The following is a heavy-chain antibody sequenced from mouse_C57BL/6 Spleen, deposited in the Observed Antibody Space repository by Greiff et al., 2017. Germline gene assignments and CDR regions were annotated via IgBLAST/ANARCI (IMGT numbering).Heavy chain of an antibody. CDR2: ISNGGGST. V-gene: IGHV5-12*01. CDR3: ARNYDYDGAWFAY. D-gene: IGHD2-4*01. J-gene: IGHJ3*01. CDR1: GFTFSDYY. Sequence: DVMLVESGGGLVQPGGSLKLSCAASGFTFSDYYMYWVRQTPEKRLEWVAYISNGGGSTYYPDTVKGRFTISRDNAKNTLYLQMSRLKSEDTAMYYCARNYDYDGAWFAYWGQGTLVTVSA.